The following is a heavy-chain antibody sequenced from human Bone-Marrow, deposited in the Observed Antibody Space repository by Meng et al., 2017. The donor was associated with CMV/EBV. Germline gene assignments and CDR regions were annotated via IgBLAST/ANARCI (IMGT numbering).Heavy chain of an antibody. D-gene: IGHD2/OR15-2a*01. Sequence: GGSLRLSCAASGFTFSSYAVHWVRQAPGKGLEWVAVISYDGSNKYYADSVKGRFTISRDNSKNTLYLQMNSLRAEDTAVYYCARDKKHGHPGSQYYYYYGMDVWGQGTTVTVSS. CDR2: ISYDGSNK. CDR3: ARDKKHGHPGSQYYYYYGMDV. CDR1: GFTFSSYA. V-gene: IGHV3-30*04. J-gene: IGHJ6*02.